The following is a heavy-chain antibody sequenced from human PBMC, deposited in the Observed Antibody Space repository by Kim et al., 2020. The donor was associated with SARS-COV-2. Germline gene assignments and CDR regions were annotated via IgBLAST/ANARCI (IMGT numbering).Heavy chain of an antibody. CDR2: ISGSGGST. CDR3: AKDSSSWLYYFDY. Sequence: GGSLRLSCAASGFTFSSYAMSWVRQAPGKGLEWVSAISGSGGSTYYADSVKDRFTISRDNSKNTLYLQMNSLRAEDTAVYYCAKDSSSWLYYFDYWGQGTLVTVSS. V-gene: IGHV3-23*01. D-gene: IGHD6-13*01. J-gene: IGHJ4*02. CDR1: GFTFSSYA.